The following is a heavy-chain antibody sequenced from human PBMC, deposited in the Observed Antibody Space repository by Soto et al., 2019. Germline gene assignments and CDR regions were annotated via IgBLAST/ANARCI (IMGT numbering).Heavy chain of an antibody. Sequence: ASVKVSCKVSGNTLSKLSIHWVRQSPGKGLEWMGGFNPRRGDTVYAQNFQGRVTMTEDTSTDTAYMELSRLRSDDTAVYYCARGGYYDILTGYYPYYYYYGMDVWGQGTTGTSP. V-gene: IGHV1-24*01. J-gene: IGHJ6*02. D-gene: IGHD3-9*01. CDR3: ARGGYYDILTGYYPYYYYYGMDV. CDR2: FNPRRGDT. CDR1: GNTLSKLS.